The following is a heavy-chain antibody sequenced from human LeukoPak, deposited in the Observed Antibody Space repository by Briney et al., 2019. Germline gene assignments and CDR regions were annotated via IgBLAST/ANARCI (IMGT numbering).Heavy chain of an antibody. V-gene: IGHV3-9*03. Sequence: PGRTLRLSCAASGFTFDDYAMHWVRQAPGKGLEWVSGISWNSGSIGYADSVKGRFTISRDNAKNSLYLQMNSLRAEDMALYYCAKDQRRWLQFECDYCGQGTLVTVSS. J-gene: IGHJ4*02. CDR2: ISWNSGSI. CDR3: AKDQRRWLQFECDY. CDR1: GFTFDDYA. D-gene: IGHD5-24*01.